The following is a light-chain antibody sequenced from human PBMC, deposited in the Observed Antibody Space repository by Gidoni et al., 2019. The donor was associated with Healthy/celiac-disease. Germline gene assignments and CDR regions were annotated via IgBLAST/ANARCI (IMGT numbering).Light chain of an antibody. CDR2: DDS. V-gene: IGLV3-21*02. CDR3: QVWDSSSDHYV. Sequence: SSVLTPPPSVSVAPGQTARITCGGNNIGSKSVHWYQQKPDQAPVLVVYDDSDRPSGIPARFSGSNSGNTATLTISSVEAGDEADYYCQVWDSSSDHYVFGTGTKVTVL. CDR1: NIGSKS. J-gene: IGLJ1*01.